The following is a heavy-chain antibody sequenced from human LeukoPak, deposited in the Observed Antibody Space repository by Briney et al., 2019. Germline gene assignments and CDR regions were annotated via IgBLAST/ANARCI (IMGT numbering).Heavy chain of an antibody. CDR2: INHNSGGT. D-gene: IGHD5-18*01. CDR1: GITFSGYY. CDR3: ARSGYIYGNDY. V-gene: IGHV1-2*02. Sequence: ASVKVSCKASGITFSGYYIHWVRQAPGQGLEWMGWINHNSGGTNYAQKFQGRVTMTRDTSISTVYMELSRLRSDDTAMYYCARSGYIYGNDYWGQGTLVTVSP. J-gene: IGHJ4*02.